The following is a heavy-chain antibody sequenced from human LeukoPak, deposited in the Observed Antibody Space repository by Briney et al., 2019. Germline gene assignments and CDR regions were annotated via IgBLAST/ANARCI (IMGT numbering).Heavy chain of an antibody. CDR2: VYYSGST. D-gene: IGHD2-2*01. Sequence: PSETLSLTCTVSGGSISSYYWSWIRQPPGKGLEWIGYVYYSGSTNYNPSLKSRVTTSVDTSNNQFSLKLSSVTAADTAVYYCARVLPVASKIDYWGQGALVTVSS. J-gene: IGHJ4*02. CDR1: GGSISSYY. CDR3: ARVLPVASKIDY. V-gene: IGHV4-59*08.